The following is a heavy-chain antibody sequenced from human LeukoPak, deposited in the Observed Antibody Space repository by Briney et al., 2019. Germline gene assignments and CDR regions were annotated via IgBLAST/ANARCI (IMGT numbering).Heavy chain of an antibody. CDR1: GGSISSGGYY. Sequence: PSEALSLTCTVSGGSISSGGYYWSWIRQHPGKGLEWIGYIYYSGSTYYNPSLKSRVTISVDTSKNQFSLKLSSVTAADTAVYYCAREAHRDGYNFDYWGQGTLVTVSS. CDR3: AREAHRDGYNFDY. D-gene: IGHD5-24*01. J-gene: IGHJ4*02. CDR2: IYYSGST. V-gene: IGHV4-31*03.